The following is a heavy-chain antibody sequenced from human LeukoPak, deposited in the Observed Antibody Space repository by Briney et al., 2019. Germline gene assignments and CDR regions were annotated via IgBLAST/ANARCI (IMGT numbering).Heavy chain of an antibody. Sequence: ASVKVSCKASGYTFTSYSISWVRQAPGQGPEWMGWMSAYNGNTIYAQKVKGRVTMTTDTSTSTAYMELRSLKSDDTAVYYCARASYCSDGSCYSDYWGQGTLVTVS. D-gene: IGHD2-15*01. V-gene: IGHV1-18*01. CDR2: MSAYNGNT. J-gene: IGHJ4*02. CDR3: ARASYCSDGSCYSDY. CDR1: GYTFTSYS.